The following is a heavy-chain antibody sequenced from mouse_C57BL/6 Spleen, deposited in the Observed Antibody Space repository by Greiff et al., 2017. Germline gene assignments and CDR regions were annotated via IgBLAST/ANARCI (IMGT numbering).Heavy chain of an antibody. CDR3: ARQGGLRDYYAMDY. CDR1: GFTFSSYG. CDR2: ISSGGSYT. V-gene: IGHV5-6*01. J-gene: IGHJ4*01. Sequence: EVMLVESGGDLVKPGGSLKLSCAASGFTFSSYGMSWVRQTPDKRLEWVATISSGGSYTYYPDSVKGRFTISRDNAKNTLYLQMSSLKSEDTAMYYCARQGGLRDYYAMDYWGQGTSVTVSS.